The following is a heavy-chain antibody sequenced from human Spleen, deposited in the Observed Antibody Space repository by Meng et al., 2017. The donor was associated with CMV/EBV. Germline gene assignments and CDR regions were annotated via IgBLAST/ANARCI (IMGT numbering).Heavy chain of an antibody. Sequence: SVKVSCKASGGTFSSYAISWVRQAPGQGLEWMGGIIPIFRTANYAQKFQGGVTITTDESTSTAHMELSSLRSEDTAVYYCARSDIVVVPAAMSSHYYYYGMDVWGQGTTVTVSS. CDR3: ARSDIVVVPAAMSSHYYYYGMDV. D-gene: IGHD2-2*01. CDR2: IIPIFRTA. J-gene: IGHJ6*02. V-gene: IGHV1-69*05. CDR1: GGTFSSYA.